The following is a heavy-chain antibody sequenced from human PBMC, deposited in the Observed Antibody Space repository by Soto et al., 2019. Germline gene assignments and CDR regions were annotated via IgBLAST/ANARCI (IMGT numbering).Heavy chain of an antibody. V-gene: IGHV1-46*01. D-gene: IGHD6-13*01. CDR3: ARHSSLRSSQTGGWFDP. J-gene: IGHJ5*02. CDR1: GYTFTSQY. CDR2: IIPGGGST. Sequence: QVQLVQSGAEVKKPGASVKVSCKASGYTFTSQYIHWVRQAPGQGLEWMGIIIPGGGSTTYAQKFQGRVTMTRDRSTSTVYMELSSLRSEDTAVYYCARHSSLRSSQTGGWFDPWGQGTLVTVSS.